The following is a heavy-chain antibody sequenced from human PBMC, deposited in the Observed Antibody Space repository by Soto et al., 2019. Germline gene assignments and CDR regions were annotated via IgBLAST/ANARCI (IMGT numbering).Heavy chain of an antibody. CDR2: IIPIFGTA. J-gene: IGHJ5*02. D-gene: IGHD6-13*01. Sequence: GASVKVSCKASGGTFSSYAISWVRQAPGQRLKWKGGIIPIFGTANYAQKFQGRVTITADESTSTAYMELSSLRSEDTAMYYCAREYSSSWTELYNWFDPWGQGTLVTVSS. CDR3: AREYSSSWTELYNWFDP. V-gene: IGHV1-69*13. CDR1: GGTFSSYA.